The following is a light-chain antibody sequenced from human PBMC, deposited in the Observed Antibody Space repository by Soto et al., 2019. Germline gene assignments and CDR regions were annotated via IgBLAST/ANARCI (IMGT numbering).Light chain of an antibody. CDR1: QSISNN. CDR3: QQVRSWPYT. Sequence: EIVMTQSPATLSVSPGERVTLSCRASQSISNNLAWYQQKLGQAPRLLIYSASSRVTDIPARFTGGGSGTEFHPTISPLQSEDFANYYWQQVRSWPYTFGQGTKLELK. CDR2: SAS. J-gene: IGKJ2*01. V-gene: IGKV3-15*01.